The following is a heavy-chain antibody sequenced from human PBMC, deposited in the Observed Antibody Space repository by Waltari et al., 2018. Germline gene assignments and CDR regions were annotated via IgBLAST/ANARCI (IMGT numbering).Heavy chain of an antibody. Sequence: GQLVESGGGLVKPGRSLRLSCTASGFSFGDYAMSWFRQAPGKGLEWVGLIRGKAYGGTTDYAASVKGRVTISRDDSKRIAYLQMNSLKTEDTAVYRCSSTYYYGSGSYYLFDYWGQGTLVTVSS. V-gene: IGHV3-49*05. J-gene: IGHJ4*02. CDR1: GFSFGDYA. D-gene: IGHD3-10*01. CDR3: SSTYYYGSGSYYLFDY. CDR2: IRGKAYGGTT.